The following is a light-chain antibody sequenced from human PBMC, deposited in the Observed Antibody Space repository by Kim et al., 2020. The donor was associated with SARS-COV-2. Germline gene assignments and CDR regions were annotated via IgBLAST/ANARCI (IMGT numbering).Light chain of an antibody. J-gene: IGKJ4*01. V-gene: IGKV1-39*01. CDR2: AAS. CDR1: QSINTY. Sequence: DIQMTQSPSSLAASVGDRVTIACRASQSINTYLNWYQQKPGKAPNLLIYAASTLQSGVPSRFSGSGSGTDFTLTISSLQPEDVATYYCQQSHTAPLLTFGGGTKVDIK. CDR3: QQSHTAPLLT.